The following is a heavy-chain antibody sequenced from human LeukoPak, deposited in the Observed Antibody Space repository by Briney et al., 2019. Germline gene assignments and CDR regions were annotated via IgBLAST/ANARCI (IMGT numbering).Heavy chain of an antibody. CDR3: ASSSSWYGQRAFDI. D-gene: IGHD6-13*01. CDR1: GGSISSGGYS. J-gene: IGHJ3*02. Sequence: SETLSLTCAVSGGSISSGGYSWSWIRQPPGKGLEWIGYIYHSGSTYYNPSLKSRVTISVDRSKNQFSLKLSSVTAADTAVYYCASSSSWYGQRAFDIWGQGTMVTVSS. V-gene: IGHV4-30-2*01. CDR2: IYHSGST.